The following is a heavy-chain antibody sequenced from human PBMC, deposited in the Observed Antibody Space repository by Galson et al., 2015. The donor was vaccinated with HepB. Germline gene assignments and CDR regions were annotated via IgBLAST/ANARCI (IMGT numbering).Heavy chain of an antibody. CDR3: ARSGGVIVKADNWFDP. CDR2: IYPGDSDT. Sequence: QSGAEVKKPGESLKISCKGSGYSFTSYWIGWVRQMPGKGLEWMGIIYPGDSDTRYSPSFQGQVTISADKSISTAYLQWSSLKASDTAMYYCARSGGVIVKADNWFDPWGQGTLVTVSS. J-gene: IGHJ5*02. V-gene: IGHV5-51*03. D-gene: IGHD3-16*02. CDR1: GYSFTSYW.